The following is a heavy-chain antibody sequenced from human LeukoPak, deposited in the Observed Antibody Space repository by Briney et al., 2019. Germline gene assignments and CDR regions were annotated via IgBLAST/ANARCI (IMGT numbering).Heavy chain of an antibody. CDR2: IYYSGST. Sequence: SETLSLTCTVSGGSISSYYWSWIRQPPGKGLEWIGYIYYSGSTNYNPSLKSRVTISVDTSKNQFSLKLSSVTAAETAVDYCARDLKLYYFDYWGQGTLVTVSS. V-gene: IGHV4-59*01. CDR1: GGSISSYY. J-gene: IGHJ4*02. CDR3: ARDLKLYYFDY. D-gene: IGHD2/OR15-2a*01.